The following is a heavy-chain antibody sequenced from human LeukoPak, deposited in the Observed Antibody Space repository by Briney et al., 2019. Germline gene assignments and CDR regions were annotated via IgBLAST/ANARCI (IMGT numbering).Heavy chain of an antibody. D-gene: IGHD2-2*01. CDR1: GFTFSSYA. J-gene: IGHJ4*02. Sequence: GGSLRLSCAASGFTFSSYAMSWVRQAPGKGLEWVSAVSGSGGSTYYADSVKGRFTISRDNSKNTLYLQMNSLRAEDTAVYYCAKTRRAFIVVVPAAKQPIDYWGQGTLVTVSS. CDR3: AKTRRAFIVVVPAAKQPIDY. CDR2: VSGSGGST. V-gene: IGHV3-23*01.